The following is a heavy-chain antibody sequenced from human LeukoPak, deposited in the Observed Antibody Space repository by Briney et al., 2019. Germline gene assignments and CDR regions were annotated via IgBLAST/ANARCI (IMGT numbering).Heavy chain of an antibody. Sequence: GGSLRLSCAASGFTVGSNYMSWVRQTPGKGLEWVALIYTSGNTYYADSVKGRVTLSRDKSKNTVYLQMSSLRVDHTAMYYCARVSDVLFYFEFWGQGTLVTVSS. CDR3: ARVSDVLFYFEF. V-gene: IGHV3-66*01. J-gene: IGHJ4*02. CDR1: GFTVGSNY. CDR2: IYTSGNT. D-gene: IGHD5/OR15-5a*01.